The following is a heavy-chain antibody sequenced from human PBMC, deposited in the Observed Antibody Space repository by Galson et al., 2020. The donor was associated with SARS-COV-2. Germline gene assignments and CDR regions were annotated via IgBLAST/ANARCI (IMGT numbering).Heavy chain of an antibody. D-gene: IGHD3-3*01. CDR1: GFTFSSYG. J-gene: IGHJ4*02. CDR2: IWYDGSNK. V-gene: IGHV3-33*01. CDR3: AMGSSGSGYLQLDY. Sequence: GGSLRLSCAASGFTFSSYGMHWVRQAPGKGLEWVAVIWYDGSNKYYADSVKGRFTISRDNSKNTLYLQMNSLRAEDTAVYYCAMGSSGSGYLQLDYLGQGTLVTVSS.